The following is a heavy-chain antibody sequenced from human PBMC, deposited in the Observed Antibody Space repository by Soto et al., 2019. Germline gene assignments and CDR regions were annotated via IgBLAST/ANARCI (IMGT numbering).Heavy chain of an antibody. CDR1: GGTFSSYA. J-gene: IGHJ4*02. D-gene: IGHD6-13*01. CDR2: IIPIFGTA. V-gene: IGHV1-69*01. Sequence: GASVKVSCKASGGTFSSYAISWVRQAPGQGLEWMGGIIPIFGTANYAQKFQGRVTITADESTSTAYMELSSLRSEDTAVYYCARAIAAAGNFVLGIDYWGQGTLVTVSS. CDR3: ARAIAAAGNFVLGIDY.